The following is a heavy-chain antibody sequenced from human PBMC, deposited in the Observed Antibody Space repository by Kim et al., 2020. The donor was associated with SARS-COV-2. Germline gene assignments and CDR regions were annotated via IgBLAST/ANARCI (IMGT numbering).Heavy chain of an antibody. CDR1: GYSFTSYW. J-gene: IGHJ4*02. V-gene: IGHV5-10-1*01. D-gene: IGHD6-13*01. CDR2: IDPSDSYT. Sequence: GESLKISCKGSGYSFTSYWISWVRQMPGKGLEWMGRIDPSDSYTNYSPSFQGHVTISADKSISTAYLQWSSLKASDTAMYYCECSGYSSSWREDDYWGQGTLVTVSS. CDR3: ECSGYSSSWREDDY.